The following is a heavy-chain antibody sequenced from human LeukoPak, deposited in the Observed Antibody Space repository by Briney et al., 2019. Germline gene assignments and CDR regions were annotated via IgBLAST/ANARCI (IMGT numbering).Heavy chain of an antibody. CDR3: ARDNNFDILTGYYQYYFDY. CDR2: IYTSGST. Sequence: PSETLSLTCTVSGGSISSYYGSWIRQPAGKGLEWIGRIYTSGSTNYNPSLKSRVTMSVDTSKNQFSLKLSSVTAADTAVYYCARDNNFDILTGYYQYYFDYWGQGTLVTVSS. J-gene: IGHJ4*01. V-gene: IGHV4-4*07. CDR1: GGSISSYY. D-gene: IGHD3-9*01.